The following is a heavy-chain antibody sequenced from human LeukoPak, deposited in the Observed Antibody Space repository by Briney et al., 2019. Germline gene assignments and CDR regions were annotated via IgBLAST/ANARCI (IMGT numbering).Heavy chain of an antibody. J-gene: IGHJ6*02. Sequence: SGGSLRLSCAAASGFTVSSNYMSWVRRAPGKWLEWVSVIYGGGSTSYADPVKGRFTFSRDTSKNTLYLQMNSLRPEDTAVYYCARVLGSYYYAMDVWGQGTTVTVSS. V-gene: IGHV3-66*02. CDR2: IYGGGST. CDR3: ARVLGSYYYAMDV. CDR1: GFTVSSNY. D-gene: IGHD7-27*01.